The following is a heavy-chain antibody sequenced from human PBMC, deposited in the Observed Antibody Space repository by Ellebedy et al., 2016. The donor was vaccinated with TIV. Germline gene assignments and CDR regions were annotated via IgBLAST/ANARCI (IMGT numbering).Heavy chain of an antibody. D-gene: IGHD4-17*01. CDR3: ARAPPGGDYGYYYYGMDV. J-gene: IGHJ6*02. CDR1: GITFSTYS. Sequence: GESLKISCVASGITFSTYSMNWVRQAPGKGLEWVSYISGSSSIIYYADSVKGRVTISRDNAKNSLYLQMNSLRDEDTAVYYCARAPPGGDYGYYYYGMDVWGQGTTVTVSS. V-gene: IGHV3-48*02. CDR2: ISGSSSII.